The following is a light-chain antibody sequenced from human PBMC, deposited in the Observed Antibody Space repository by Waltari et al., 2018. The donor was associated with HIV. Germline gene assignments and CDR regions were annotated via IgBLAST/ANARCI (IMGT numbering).Light chain of an antibody. CDR2: GNS. CDR1: SSNIGAGSD. J-gene: IGLJ3*02. Sequence: QSVLTQPPSVSGAPGQRVTLSCPGSSSNIGAGSDVPWYQQLPGTAPKLLIYGNSNRPSGVPDRFSGSKSGTSASLAITGLQAEDEADYYCQSYDSSLSGSGVFGGGTKLTVL. V-gene: IGLV1-40*01. CDR3: QSYDSSLSGSGV.